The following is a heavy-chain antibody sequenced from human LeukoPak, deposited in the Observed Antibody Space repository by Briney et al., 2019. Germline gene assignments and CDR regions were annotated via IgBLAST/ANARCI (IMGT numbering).Heavy chain of an antibody. Sequence: GGSLRLSCAASGFTFATYSMRWVRQAPGKGLEWVSVAGDSAATTHYADSVKGRFFISRDNSKNTVHLQMNNLRAEDTAVYYCAKDSFTVVRGVGSADGLAVWGQGTMVIVSS. J-gene: IGHJ3*01. D-gene: IGHD3-10*01. CDR2: AGDSAATT. V-gene: IGHV3-23*01. CDR3: AKDSFTVVRGVGSADGLAV. CDR1: GFTFATYS.